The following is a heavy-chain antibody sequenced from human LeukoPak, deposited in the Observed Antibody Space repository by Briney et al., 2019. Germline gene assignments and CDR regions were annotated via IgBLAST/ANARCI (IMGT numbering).Heavy chain of an antibody. J-gene: IGHJ5*02. D-gene: IGHD4-17*01. V-gene: IGHV4-34*01. CDR3: ARGRSNYGP. CDR2: VNHGGST. CDR1: GGSFTGYS. Sequence: ASETLSLTCAFYGGSFTGYSWSWIRQSPGKGLEWIGLVNHGGSTNYNPSLKSRVTISIDTSMNQFSLNLTSVSAADTAVYYCARGRSNYGPWGQGTLVTVSS.